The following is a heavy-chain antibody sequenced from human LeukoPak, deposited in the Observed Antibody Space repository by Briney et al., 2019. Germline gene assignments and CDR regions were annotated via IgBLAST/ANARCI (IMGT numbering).Heavy chain of an antibody. D-gene: IGHD3-10*01. CDR3: ARGVGEYGSGSYYTFDYYYYGMDV. J-gene: IGHJ6*02. CDR2: IYYSGST. CDR1: GGSISSYY. Sequence: SETLSLTCTVSGGSISSYYWSWIRQPPGKGLEWIGYIYYSGSTNYNPSLKSRVTISVDTSKNQFSLKLSSVTAADTAVYYCARGVGEYGSGSYYTFDYYYYGMDVWGQGTTVTVSS. V-gene: IGHV4-59*01.